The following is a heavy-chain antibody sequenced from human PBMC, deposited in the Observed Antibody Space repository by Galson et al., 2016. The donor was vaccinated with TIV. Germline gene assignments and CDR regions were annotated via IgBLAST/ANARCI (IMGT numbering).Heavy chain of an antibody. V-gene: IGHV1-2*05. CDR1: GYTFSHYY. CDR2: INPKNGAT. Sequence: SCKASGYTFSHYYLHWVRQAPGQGLEWMGRINPKNGATDYALKFQGRVTMTRDTSIRLAYMELSSLRSDDKVGYHCARESGPGYCDVSSCYGYYGMDVWGQGTTVIVSS. D-gene: IGHD2-2*03. J-gene: IGHJ6*02. CDR3: ARESGPGYCDVSSCYGYYGMDV.